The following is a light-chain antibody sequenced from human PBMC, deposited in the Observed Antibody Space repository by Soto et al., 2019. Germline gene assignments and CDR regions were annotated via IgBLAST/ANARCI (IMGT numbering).Light chain of an antibody. CDR2: EVS. CDR1: SSDVGGYDY. CDR3: ETWDSNTPFWV. J-gene: IGLJ3*02. Sequence: QSALTQPPSASGSPGQSVTISCAGTSSDVGGYDYVSWYQQHPGKAPKLMIFEVSKRPSGVPDRFSGSKSGNTASLTVSGLQAEDEADYYCETWDSNTPFWVFGGGTKLTVL. V-gene: IGLV2-8*01.